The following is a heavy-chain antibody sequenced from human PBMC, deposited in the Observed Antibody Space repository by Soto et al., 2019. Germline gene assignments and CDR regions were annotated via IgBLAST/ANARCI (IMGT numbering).Heavy chain of an antibody. V-gene: IGHV3-21*01. CDR1: GFTFSSYS. CDR3: ARVQSIAARPDAFDI. Sequence: GGSLRLSCAASGFTFSSYSMNWVRQAPGKGLEWVSSISSSSSYIYYADSVKGRFTISRDNAKNSLYLQMNSLRAEDTAVYYCARVQSIAARPDAFDIWGQGTMVTVSS. CDR2: ISSSSSYI. D-gene: IGHD6-6*01. J-gene: IGHJ3*02.